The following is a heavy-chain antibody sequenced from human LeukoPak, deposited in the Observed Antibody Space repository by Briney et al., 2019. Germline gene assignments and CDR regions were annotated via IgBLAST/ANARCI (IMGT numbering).Heavy chain of an antibody. J-gene: IGHJ4*02. CDR3: VRGQLWSYYHDY. CDR2: VSLDGGTQ. D-gene: IGHD5-18*01. CDR1: GFAFNTYG. Sequence: GGSLRLSCATFGFAFNTYGMHWVRQAPGKGLEWVAFVSLDGGTQNYADSVKGRFTISRDNAKNSLYLQMNSLRAEDTAVYYCVRGQLWSYYHDYWGQGTLVTVSS. V-gene: IGHV3-30*12.